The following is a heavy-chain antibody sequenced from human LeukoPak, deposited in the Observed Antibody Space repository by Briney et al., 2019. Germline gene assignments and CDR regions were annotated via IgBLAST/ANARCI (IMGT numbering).Heavy chain of an antibody. J-gene: IGHJ6*03. CDR3: AKDGIAVAINYYHYYMDV. Sequence: GGSLRLSCAASGFTFSSYGMHWVRQAPGKGLEWVAFIRYDGSNKYYTDSVKGRFTISRDNSKNTLFLQMNSLRAEDTAVYYCAKDGIAVAINYYHYYMDVWGKGTTVTVSS. CDR2: IRYDGSNK. D-gene: IGHD6-19*01. V-gene: IGHV3-30*02. CDR1: GFTFSSYG.